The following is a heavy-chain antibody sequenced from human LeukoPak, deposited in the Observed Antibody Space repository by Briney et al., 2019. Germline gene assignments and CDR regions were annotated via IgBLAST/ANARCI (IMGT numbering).Heavy chain of an antibody. J-gene: IGHJ6*02. Sequence: PGGSLRLSCGASGFTFSSYAMSWVRQAQGQGLEWVSGISGSGGSTYYADSVKGRFTISRDNSKNTLYLQMNSLRVEDTAVYYCAKACSYCSSPSCLICMDVWGQGTTVTVSS. CDR2: ISGSGGST. CDR1: GFTFSSYA. D-gene: IGHD2-2*01. CDR3: AKACSYCSSPSCLICMDV. V-gene: IGHV3-23*01.